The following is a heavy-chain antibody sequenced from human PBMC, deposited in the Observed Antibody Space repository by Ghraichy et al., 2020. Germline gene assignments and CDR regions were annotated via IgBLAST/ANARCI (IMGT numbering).Heavy chain of an antibody. CDR2: IWYDGSKK. CDR3: ARELSPINSDY. D-gene: IGHD1-1*01. Sequence: GGSLRLSCVASGFTFSSYGMHWVRQAPGKGLEWVAVIWYDGSKKYYSDSVKGRFTISRDTSKNTLYLQMNSLRAEDTAVYYCARELSPINSDYWGQGTLGTVSS. J-gene: IGHJ4*02. V-gene: IGHV3-33*01. CDR1: GFTFSSYG.